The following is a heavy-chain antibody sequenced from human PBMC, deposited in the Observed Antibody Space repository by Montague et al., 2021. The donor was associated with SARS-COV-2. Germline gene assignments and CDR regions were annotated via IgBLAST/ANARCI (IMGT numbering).Heavy chain of an antibody. Sequence: SETLSLTCTVSGGSISSSSYYWGWIRQPPGKGPEWIGSIYYSGSTYYNPSLKSRVTISVDTSKNQSSLKLSSVTAADTAVYYCARFPTSYYYDSKAAPATPDAFDIWGQGTMVTVSS. CDR2: IYYSGST. CDR1: GGSISSSSYY. V-gene: IGHV4-39*01. D-gene: IGHD3-22*01. J-gene: IGHJ3*02. CDR3: ARFPTSYYYDSKAAPATPDAFDI.